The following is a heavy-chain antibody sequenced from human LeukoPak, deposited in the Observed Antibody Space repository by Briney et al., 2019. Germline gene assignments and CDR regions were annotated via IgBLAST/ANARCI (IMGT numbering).Heavy chain of an antibody. J-gene: IGHJ5*02. Sequence: GGSLRLSCAASGFTVSSNYISWVRQAPGKGLEWVSVIYSGGNTYYADSVKGRFTISSDNSKNTLYLQMNSLRAEDTAVYYYAKTIVGVTNWFDPWGQGTLVTVSS. V-gene: IGHV3-53*01. CDR1: GFTVSSNY. CDR3: AKTIVGVTNWFDP. CDR2: IYSGGNT. D-gene: IGHD1-26*01.